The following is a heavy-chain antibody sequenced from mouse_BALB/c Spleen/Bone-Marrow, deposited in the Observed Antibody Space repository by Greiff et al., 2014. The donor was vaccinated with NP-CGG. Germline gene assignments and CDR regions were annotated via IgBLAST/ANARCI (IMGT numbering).Heavy chain of an antibody. CDR1: GFNIKDTF. CDR3: AHDAPFTY. V-gene: IGHV14-3*02. J-gene: IGHJ3*01. Sequence: EVQLQQSGADLVKPGASVKLSCTTSGFNIKDTFMHWVKQRPEQGLEWIGRIDPASDNTKYDAKFKGKATITADTSSNKVSLQPSVHSSEDSGVYYCAHDAPFTYWGQGTLVTVSA. CDR2: IDPASDNT.